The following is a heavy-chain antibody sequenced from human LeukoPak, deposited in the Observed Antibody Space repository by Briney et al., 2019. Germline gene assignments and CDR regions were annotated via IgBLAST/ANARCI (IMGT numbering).Heavy chain of an antibody. D-gene: IGHD4-23*01. CDR2: ISSSSSYI. Sequence: GGSLRLSCAASGFTFSSYSMNWVRQAPGKGLEWVSSISSSSSYIYYADSVKGRFTISRDNAKNSLYLQMNSLRAEDTAVYYCARDRDDYGGNSYFDYWGQGTLVTVSS. CDR3: ARDRDDYGGNSYFDY. J-gene: IGHJ4*02. V-gene: IGHV3-21*01. CDR1: GFTFSSYS.